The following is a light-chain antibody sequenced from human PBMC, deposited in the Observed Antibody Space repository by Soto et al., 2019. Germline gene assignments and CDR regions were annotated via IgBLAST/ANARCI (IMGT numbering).Light chain of an antibody. CDR2: EVS. CDR1: SSDVGGYNY. CDR3: SSYTSNSTYV. J-gene: IGLJ1*01. V-gene: IGLV2-14*01. Sequence: QCALTQPASVSGSPGQSITISCTGTSSDVGGYNYVSWYQQHPGKAPKLMIYEVSNRPSGVSNRFSGSKSDNTASLTISGLQAGDEADYYCSSYTSNSTYVFGTGTKLTVL.